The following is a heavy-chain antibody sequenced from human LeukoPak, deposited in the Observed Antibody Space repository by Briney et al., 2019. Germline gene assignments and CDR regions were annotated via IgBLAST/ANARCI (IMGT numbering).Heavy chain of an antibody. Sequence: GASVKVSCKASGYTFTSYDINWVRQATGQGLEWMGWMNPNSGNTGYAQKFQGRVTMTRDTSTSTVYMELSSLRSEDTAVYYCARVNPYEPAFDIWGQGTMVTVSS. CDR1: GYTFTSYD. CDR2: MNPNSGNT. D-gene: IGHD3-22*01. V-gene: IGHV1-8*01. J-gene: IGHJ3*02. CDR3: ARVNPYEPAFDI.